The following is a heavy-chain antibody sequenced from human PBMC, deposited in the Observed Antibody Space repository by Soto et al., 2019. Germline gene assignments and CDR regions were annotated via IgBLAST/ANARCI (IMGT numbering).Heavy chain of an antibody. CDR1: GFTFSNYA. CDR3: AKAQEASGNVNSYLDY. J-gene: IGHJ4*02. Sequence: VQLLKSGGGLIQPGGSLRLSCTTSGFTFSNYAMTWVRQAPGKGLEGVSVITGSGDVSYVTDRFKGRFTVSRDNYRNTRFLDMSRLRADDTAVYFCAKAQEASGNVNSYLDYWGQGIRVTVSP. D-gene: IGHD2-15*01. CDR2: ITGSGDVS. V-gene: IGHV3-23*01.